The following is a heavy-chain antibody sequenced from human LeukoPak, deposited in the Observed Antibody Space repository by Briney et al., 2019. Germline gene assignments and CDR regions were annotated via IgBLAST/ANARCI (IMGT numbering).Heavy chain of an antibody. V-gene: IGHV4-4*07. CDR2: IHTSGST. J-gene: IGHJ4*02. CDR3: ARANSYDNSGHYYEFDY. CDR1: GGSISRYY. D-gene: IGHD3-22*01. Sequence: PSETLSLTCTVSGGSISRYYWSWIRQPAGKGLEWIGRIHTSGSTNYNPSLKSRVTMSIDTSKNQFSLKLYSATAADTAVYYCARANSYDNSGHYYEFDYWGQGTLVTVSS.